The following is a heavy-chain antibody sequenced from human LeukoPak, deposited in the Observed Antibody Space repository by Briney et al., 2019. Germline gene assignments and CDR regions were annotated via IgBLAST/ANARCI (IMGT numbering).Heavy chain of an antibody. V-gene: IGHV3-74*01. Sequence: GGSLRLSCAASGSTFSSYWMHWVRQAPGKGLVWVSRINSDGSSTSYADSVKGRFTISRDNAKNTLYLQMNSLRAEDTAVYYCASTKHIVVVTAQFDYWGQGTLVTVSP. J-gene: IGHJ4*02. CDR2: INSDGSST. D-gene: IGHD2-21*02. CDR3: ASTKHIVVVTAQFDY. CDR1: GSTFSSYW.